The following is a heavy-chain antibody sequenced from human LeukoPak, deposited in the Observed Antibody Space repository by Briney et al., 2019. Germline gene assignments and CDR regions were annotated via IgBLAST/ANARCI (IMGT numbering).Heavy chain of an antibody. CDR2: IYYSGST. CDR3: ARGRRGSGWYRYYYYYMDV. J-gene: IGHJ6*03. V-gene: IGHV4-59*01. D-gene: IGHD6-19*01. Sequence: SETLSPTCTVSGGSISSYYWSWIRQPPGKGLEWIGYIYYSGSTNYNPSLKSRVTISVDTSKNQFSLKLSSVTAADTAVYYCARGRRGSGWYRYYYYYMDVWGKGTTVTISS. CDR1: GGSISSYY.